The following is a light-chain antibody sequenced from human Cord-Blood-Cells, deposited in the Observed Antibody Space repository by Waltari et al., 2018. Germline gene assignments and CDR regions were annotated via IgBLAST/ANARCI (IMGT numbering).Light chain of an antibody. CDR1: SSDVGGYNY. J-gene: IGLJ2*01. Sequence: QSALTQPPSASGSPGQSVTISCTGTSSDVGGYNYVSWYQQHPGKAPKLMIYEVSKRPPGVPDRSSGSKSGNTASLTVSGLQAEDEADYYCSSYAGSNNFVVFGGGTKLTVL. CDR3: SSYAGSNNFVV. V-gene: IGLV2-8*01. CDR2: EVS.